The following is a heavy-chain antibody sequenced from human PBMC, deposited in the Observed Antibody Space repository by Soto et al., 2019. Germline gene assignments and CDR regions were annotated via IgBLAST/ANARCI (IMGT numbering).Heavy chain of an antibody. CDR1: GGSFSGYY. CDR2: INHSGST. CDR3: ARGGIAARPFDY. D-gene: IGHD6-6*01. J-gene: IGHJ4*02. Sequence: SETLSLTCAVYGGSFSGYYWSWIRQPPGKGLEWIGEINHSGSTNYNPSLKSRVTISVDTSKSQFSLKLSSVTAADTAVYYCARGGIAARPFDYWGQGTLVTVSS. V-gene: IGHV4-34*01.